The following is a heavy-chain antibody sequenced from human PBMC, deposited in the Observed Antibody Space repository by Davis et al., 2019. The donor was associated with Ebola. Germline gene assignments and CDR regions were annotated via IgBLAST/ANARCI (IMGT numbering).Heavy chain of an antibody. D-gene: IGHD2-8*02. J-gene: IGHJ4*02. V-gene: IGHV3-21*01. CDR1: GFTFSSYS. Sequence: GGSLRLSCAASGFTFSSYSMNWVRQAPGKGLEWVSSISSSSSYIYYADSVKGRFTISRDNAKNSLYLQMNSLRAEDTAVYYCARVRHCTGGVCYTGLFDYWGQGTLVTVSS. CDR2: ISSSSSYI. CDR3: ARVRHCTGGVCYTGLFDY.